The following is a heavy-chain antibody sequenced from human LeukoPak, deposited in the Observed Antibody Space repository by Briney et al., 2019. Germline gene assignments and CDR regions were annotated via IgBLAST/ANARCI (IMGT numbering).Heavy chain of an antibody. CDR1: GFTFRNSY. Sequence: GGSLRLSCAASGFTFRNSYIHWVRQAPGKGLVWVPRIDIDGNTIYADPVKGRFTISRDNAKSTLYLQMNSLRPDDTAVYYCARDMNYNLDYWGQGTLVTVSP. V-gene: IGHV3-74*01. J-gene: IGHJ4*02. CDR2: IDIDGNT. D-gene: IGHD1-7*01. CDR3: ARDMNYNLDY.